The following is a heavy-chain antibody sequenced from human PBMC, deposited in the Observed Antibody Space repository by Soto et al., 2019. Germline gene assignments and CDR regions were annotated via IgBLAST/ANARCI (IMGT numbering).Heavy chain of an antibody. V-gene: IGHV3-23*01. CDR3: AKDLGSDSSSGGYYYGMDV. D-gene: IGHD6-13*01. CDR2: ISGSGGST. J-gene: IGHJ6*02. CDR1: GFSFSRYA. Sequence: GGSLRLSCAGSGFSFSRYAMNWVRQAPGKGLEWVSAISGSGGSTYYADSVKGRFTISRDNSKNTLYLQMNSLRAEDTAVYYCAKDLGSDSSSGGYYYGMDVWGQGTTVTVSS.